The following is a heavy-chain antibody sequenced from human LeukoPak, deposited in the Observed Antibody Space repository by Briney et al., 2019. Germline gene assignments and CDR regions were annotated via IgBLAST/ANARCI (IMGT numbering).Heavy chain of an antibody. Sequence: GASVKVSCKASGYTFTDCYMHWVRQAPGQGLEWMGWINPNSGGTNYAQKFQGRVTMTRDTSISTAYMELSRLRSDDTAVYYCARDFGGWRNDWFDPWGQGTLVTVSS. CDR3: ARDFGGWRNDWFDP. D-gene: IGHD3-3*01. CDR1: GYTFTDCY. CDR2: INPNSGGT. J-gene: IGHJ5*02. V-gene: IGHV1-2*02.